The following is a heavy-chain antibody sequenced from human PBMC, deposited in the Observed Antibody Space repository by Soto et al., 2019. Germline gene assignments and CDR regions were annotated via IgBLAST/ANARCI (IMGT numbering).Heavy chain of an antibody. CDR3: TRVGGSVSGMDV. J-gene: IGHJ6*02. V-gene: IGHV3-15*05. CDR1: GFTFSNAW. Sequence: GGSLRLSCAASGFTFSNAWMSWVRQAPGKGLEWVGRIKSKTDGGTTDYAAPVKGRFTISRDNAKNTVYLQMNSLRAEDTAVYYCTRVGGSVSGMDVWGQGTTVTVSS. CDR2: IKSKTDGGTT. D-gene: IGHD1-26*01.